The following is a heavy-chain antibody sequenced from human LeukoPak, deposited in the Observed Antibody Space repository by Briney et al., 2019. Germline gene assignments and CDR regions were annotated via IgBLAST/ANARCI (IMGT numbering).Heavy chain of an antibody. CDR2: IYPRGST. J-gene: IGHJ6*04. Sequence: SETLSLTCAVSGGSISSGSYSWSWIRQPPGKGLEWIGYIYPRGSTYYNPSLKSRVILSLDKSANQFSLKLSSVTAADTAVYYCAIISSTRRRDVWGKGTTVTVSS. V-gene: IGHV4-30-2*01. D-gene: IGHD2-2*01. CDR3: AIISSTRRRDV. CDR1: GGSISSGSYS.